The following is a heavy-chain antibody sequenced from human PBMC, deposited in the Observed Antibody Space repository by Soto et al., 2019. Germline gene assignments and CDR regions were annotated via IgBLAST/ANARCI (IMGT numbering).Heavy chain of an antibody. CDR1: GFTFSSYA. CDR3: AKADSSGWYDDFDY. V-gene: IGHV3-23*01. CDR2: ISGSGGST. Sequence: PGGSLRLSCAASGFTFSSYAMSWVRQAPGRGLEWVSAISGSGGSTYYADSGKGRFTISRDKSKNTLYLQMNSLRAEDTAVYYCAKADSSGWYDDFDYWGQGTLVTVSS. J-gene: IGHJ4*02. D-gene: IGHD6-19*01.